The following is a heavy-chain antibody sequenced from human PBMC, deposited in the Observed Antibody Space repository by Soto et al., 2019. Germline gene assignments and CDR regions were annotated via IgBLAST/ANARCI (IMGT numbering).Heavy chain of an antibody. V-gene: IGHV3-48*02. CDR3: ARLYYDYV. J-gene: IGHJ6*02. D-gene: IGHD3-3*01. Sequence: WGSLRLSCAGSGFTFLTYSISWVRQSAVKWLERIGYISYDSDTIQYADSVKGRFTISRDNAKNSLYLQMNSLRDEDTAVYYCARLYYDYVWGQGTTVTVSS. CDR2: ISYDSDTI. CDR1: GFTFLTYS.